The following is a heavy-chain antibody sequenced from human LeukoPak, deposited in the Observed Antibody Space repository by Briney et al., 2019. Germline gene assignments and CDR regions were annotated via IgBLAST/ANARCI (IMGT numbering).Heavy chain of an antibody. J-gene: IGHJ6*02. D-gene: IGHD3-16*01. Sequence: ETLSLTCTVSGGSISSYYWSWIRQPPGKRLEWIGDISYSGSTNYNPSLKSRVTISVDTSKNQFSLKLSSVTAADTAVYYCARQSGGTYYYYYGMDVWGQGTTVTVSS. V-gene: IGHV4-59*01. CDR2: ISYSGST. CDR3: ARQSGGTYYYYYGMDV. CDR1: GGSISSYY.